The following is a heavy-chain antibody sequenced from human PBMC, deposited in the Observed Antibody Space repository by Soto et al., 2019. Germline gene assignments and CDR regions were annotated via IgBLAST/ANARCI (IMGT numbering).Heavy chain of an antibody. V-gene: IGHV3-23*01. Sequence: GGSLRLSCEASEFTFSNYAMSWVRQAPGKGLEWVSAISGSGGSTYYAGSVKGRFTISRDNSKNTLYLQMNSLRAEDTAVYYCAKMSGYEFYYYGMDVWGQGTTVTVSS. CDR3: AKMSGYEFYYYGMDV. D-gene: IGHD5-12*01. CDR2: ISGSGGST. J-gene: IGHJ6*02. CDR1: EFTFSNYA.